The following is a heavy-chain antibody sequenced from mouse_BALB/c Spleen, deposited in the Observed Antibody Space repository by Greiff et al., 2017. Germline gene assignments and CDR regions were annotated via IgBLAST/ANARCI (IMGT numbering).Heavy chain of an antibody. CDR2: IWSGGST. J-gene: IGHJ1*01. CDR3: ASVYDYEHWYFDV. Sequence: VMLVESGPGLVQPSQSLSITCTVSGFSLNSYGVHWVRQSPGKGLEWLGVIWSGGSTDYNAAFISRLSISKDNSKSHVFFKMNSLQANDTAIYYCASVYDYEHWYFDVWGAGTTVTVSS. D-gene: IGHD2-4*01. CDR1: GFSLNSYG. V-gene: IGHV2-2*02.